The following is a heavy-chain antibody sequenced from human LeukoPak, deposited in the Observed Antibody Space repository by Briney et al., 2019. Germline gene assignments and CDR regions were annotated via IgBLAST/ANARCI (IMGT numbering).Heavy chain of an antibody. J-gene: IGHJ4*02. CDR3: ARGLPATLLDY. CDR1: GFTFGSCW. D-gene: IGHD2-2*01. Sequence: GGSLRLSCAASGFTFGSCWMNWVRQTPGKGLEWVANINQDGSQKFYVDSVKGRFTISRDNAKNSLYLQMNSLRAEDTAVYYCARGLPATLLDYWGQGTLVTVSS. CDR2: INQDGSQK. V-gene: IGHV3-7*03.